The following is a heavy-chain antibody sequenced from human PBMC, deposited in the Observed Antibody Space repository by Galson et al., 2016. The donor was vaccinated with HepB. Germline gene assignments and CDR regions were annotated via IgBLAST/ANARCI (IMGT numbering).Heavy chain of an antibody. D-gene: IGHD3-22*01. V-gene: IGHV3-9*01. CDR2: INWSSAFV. CDR1: GFSFDDYA. Sequence: SLRLSCAASGFSFDDYAMYWVRQPPGKGPEWVAGINWSSAFVGYADSVKGRFTISRDNAKKSLYLQMNSLRTKDTAFYYCAKDISPYYYDSSGFLQHWGRGTLVTVSS. CDR3: AKDISPYYYDSSGFLQH. J-gene: IGHJ1*01.